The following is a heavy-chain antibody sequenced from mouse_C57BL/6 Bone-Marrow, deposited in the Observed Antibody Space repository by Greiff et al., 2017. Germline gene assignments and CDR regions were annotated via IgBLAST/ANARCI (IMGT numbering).Heavy chain of an antibody. V-gene: IGHV14-4*01. J-gene: IGHJ2*01. CDR2: IDPENGDT. Sequence: EVQLQQSGAELVRPGASVKLSCTASGFNIKDDYMHWVKQRPEQGLEWIGWIDPENGDTEYASKFQGKATITADTSSNTSYLHISSLTSEDTAVYFCTGELWAHKYFCGFWGRGTTLTVSS. CDR1: GFNIKDDY. D-gene: IGHD6-1*01. CDR3: TGELWAHKYFCGF.